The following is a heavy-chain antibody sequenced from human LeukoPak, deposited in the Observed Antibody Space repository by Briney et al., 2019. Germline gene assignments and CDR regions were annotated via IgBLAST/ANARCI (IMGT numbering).Heavy chain of an antibody. V-gene: IGHV4-4*07. CDR1: AGSISSYY. Sequence: PSETLSLTCTVSAGSISSYYWSWIRQPAGKGLEWIGRIYTSGSTNYNPSLKSRVTMSVDTSKNQFSLKLSSVTAADTAVYYCARGESSGATIYYYYYMDVWGKGTTVTVSS. CDR3: ARGESSGATIYYYYYMDV. J-gene: IGHJ6*03. D-gene: IGHD6-25*01. CDR2: IYTSGST.